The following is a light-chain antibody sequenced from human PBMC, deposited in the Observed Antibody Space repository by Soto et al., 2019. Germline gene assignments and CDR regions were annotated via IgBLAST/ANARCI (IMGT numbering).Light chain of an antibody. V-gene: IGLV1-40*01. CDR2: VNT. J-gene: IGLJ2*01. CDR3: QSYDSSLRGVA. CDR1: SSNIGAGYD. Sequence: QSVLTQPPSVSGAPGQRVTISCTGSSSNIGAGYDVHWYQQLPGTAPKLLIYVNTNRPSGVPDRFSGSKSGTSASLSITGLRAEDEADYYCQSYDSSLRGVAFGGGTKLTVL.